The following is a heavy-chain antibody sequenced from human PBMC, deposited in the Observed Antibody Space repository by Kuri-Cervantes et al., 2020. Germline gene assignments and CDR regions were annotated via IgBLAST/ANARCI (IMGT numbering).Heavy chain of an antibody. J-gene: IGHJ4*02. Sequence: SETLSLTCTVSGGSVSSGSYYWSWIRQPPGKGLEWIGYIYYSGSTNYNPSLKSRVTISVDTSKNQFSLKLSSVTAADTAVYYCARVATDFSPTDDWGQGTLVTVSS. CDR3: ARVATDFSPTDD. CDR1: GGSVSSGSYY. D-gene: IGHD2-15*01. CDR2: IYYSGST. V-gene: IGHV4-61*01.